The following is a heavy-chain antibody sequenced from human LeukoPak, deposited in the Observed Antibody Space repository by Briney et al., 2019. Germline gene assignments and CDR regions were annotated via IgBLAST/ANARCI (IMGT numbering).Heavy chain of an antibody. D-gene: IGHD5-18*01. CDR3: AGYATAMVHFDY. V-gene: IGHV4-59*05. CDR2: VYHSGST. J-gene: IGHJ4*02. Sequence: SETLSLTCAVSGGSISSYYWSWIRQPPGKGLEWIGSVYHSGSTYYNPSLKSRVTISVDTSKNQFSLKLSSVTAADTAVYYCAGYATAMVHFDYWGQGTLVTVSS. CDR1: GGSISSYY.